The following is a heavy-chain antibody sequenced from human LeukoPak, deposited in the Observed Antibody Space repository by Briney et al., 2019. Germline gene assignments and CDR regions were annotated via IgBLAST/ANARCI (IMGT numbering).Heavy chain of an antibody. D-gene: IGHD5-18*01. J-gene: IGHJ4*02. V-gene: IGHV4-31*03. CDR1: GGSISSGGYY. CDR2: IYYSGST. Sequence: SETLSLTCTVSGGSISSGGYYWSWIRQHPGKGLEWIGYIYYSGSTYYNPSLKSRVTISVDTSKNQFSLKLSSVTAADTAVYYCARGDQVDTAMVPYYFDYWGQGTLVTVSS. CDR3: ARGDQVDTAMVPYYFDY.